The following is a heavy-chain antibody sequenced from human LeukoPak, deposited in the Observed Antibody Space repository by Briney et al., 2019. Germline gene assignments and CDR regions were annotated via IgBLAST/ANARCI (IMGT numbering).Heavy chain of an antibody. D-gene: IGHD3-10*01. V-gene: IGHV3-23*01. J-gene: IGHJ4*02. CDR3: ARAAMVRGVDYFDY. Sequence: GGSLRLSCAASGFTFSSYSMSWARQAPGKGLEWVSVISSRGGATYYADSVKGRFTISRDNSKSTLYLQMNSLRAEDTAIYYCARAAMVRGVDYFDYWGQGTLVTVSS. CDR2: ISSRGGAT. CDR1: GFTFSSYS.